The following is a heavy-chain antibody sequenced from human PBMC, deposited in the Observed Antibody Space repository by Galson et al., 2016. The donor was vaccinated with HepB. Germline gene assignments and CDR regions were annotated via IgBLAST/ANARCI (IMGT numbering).Heavy chain of an antibody. V-gene: IGHV1-2*06. D-gene: IGHD3-3*01. CDR3: ARRRPGDRTMTVFGVALES. CDR1: GYTFKGYY. J-gene: IGHJ5*02. CDR2: INPNNGGT. Sequence: SVKVSCKASGYTFKGYYIYWVRQAPGQGLEWMGRINPNNGGTNYAQKFQDRVTMTTDTSINTAYMELNNLKSGDTAVYYCARRRPGDRTMTVFGVALESWGQGTLVTVSS.